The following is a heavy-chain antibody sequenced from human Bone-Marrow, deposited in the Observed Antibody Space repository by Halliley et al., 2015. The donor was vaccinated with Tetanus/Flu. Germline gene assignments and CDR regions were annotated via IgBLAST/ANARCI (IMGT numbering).Heavy chain of an antibody. CDR1: GGSITPYY. V-gene: IGHV4-59*01. CDR3: AKRAATGVAFFDNWFGP. J-gene: IGHJ5*02. D-gene: IGHD6-13*01. Sequence: GLVKPSETLSLTCNVSGGSITPYYWSWIRQPPGKGLEWIGYIYYSGSTNYNPSLNSRATISVDTSKNQFSLRLNSVTAADTAFYFCAKRAATGVAFFDNWFGPWGQGILVTVSS. CDR2: IYYSGST.